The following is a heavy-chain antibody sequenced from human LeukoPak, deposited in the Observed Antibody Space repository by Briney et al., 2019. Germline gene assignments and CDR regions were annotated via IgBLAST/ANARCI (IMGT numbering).Heavy chain of an antibody. CDR3: ARDGVRGYYMDV. V-gene: IGHV1-2*02. CDR2: INPNSGGT. CDR1: GYTFINYY. D-gene: IGHD3-10*02. Sequence: GASVKVSCNASGYTFINYYMHWVRQAPGQGLEWMGWINPNSGGTNYAQKFQGRVTMTRDTSISTAYMELSRQRSDDTAVYYCARDGVRGYYMDVWGKGTTVTISS. J-gene: IGHJ6*03.